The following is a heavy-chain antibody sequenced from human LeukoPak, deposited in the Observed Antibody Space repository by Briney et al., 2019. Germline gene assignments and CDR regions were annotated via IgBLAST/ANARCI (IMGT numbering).Heavy chain of an antibody. D-gene: IGHD3-3*01. CDR3: ARELPLTIFGVANGMDV. Sequence: QPGGSLRLSCAASGFTFSIYWMHWVRQAPGKGLVWVSRSNSDGSSTSYADSVKGRFTISRDNAKNSLYLQMNSLRAEDTAVYYCARELPLTIFGVANGMDVWGQGTTVIVSS. CDR2: SNSDGSST. J-gene: IGHJ6*02. CDR1: GFTFSIYW. V-gene: IGHV3-74*01.